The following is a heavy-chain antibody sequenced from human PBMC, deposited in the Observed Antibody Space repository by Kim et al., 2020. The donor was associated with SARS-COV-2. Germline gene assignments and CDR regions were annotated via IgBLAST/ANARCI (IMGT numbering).Heavy chain of an antibody. D-gene: IGHD5-12*01. V-gene: IGHV3-33*05. CDR3: ARRGDSGIFDY. CDR1: GFTFSSYG. Sequence: GGSLRLSCAASGFTFSSYGMHWVRQAPGKGLEWVAVISYDGSNKYYADSVKGRFTISRDNSKNTLYLQMNSLRAEDTAVYYCARRGDSGIFDYWGQGTLVTVSS. CDR2: ISYDGSNK. J-gene: IGHJ4*02.